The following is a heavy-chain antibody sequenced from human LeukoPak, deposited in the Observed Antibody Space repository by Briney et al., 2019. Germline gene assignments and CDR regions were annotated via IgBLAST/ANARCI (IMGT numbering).Heavy chain of an antibody. D-gene: IGHD6-13*01. CDR3: ARDSRAWEQQLDYYYYYGMDV. CDR2: IYDSGST. J-gene: IGHJ6*02. V-gene: IGHV4-39*07. Sequence: SETLSLTCTVSGDSINSNNYYWGWIRQPPGKGLEWIGSIYDSGSTNYNPSLKSRVTISVDTSKNQFSLKLSSVTAADTAVYYCARDSRAWEQQLDYYYYYGMDVWGQGTTVTVSS. CDR1: GDSINSNNYY.